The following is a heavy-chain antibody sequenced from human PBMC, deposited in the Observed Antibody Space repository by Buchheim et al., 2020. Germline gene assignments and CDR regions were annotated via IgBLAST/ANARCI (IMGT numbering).Heavy chain of an antibody. CDR3: ARDCGGDCYGHYYGLDV. CDR2: VSASGDS. D-gene: IGHD2-21*02. Sequence: QVQLQESGPGLVKPSETLSLTCNVSGGSITGSYWSWIRQPPGKGLEWIGYVSASGDSIYNPSLASRVTMSVETSKNQFSLKLRSATAADTAIYYCARDCGGDCYGHYYGLDVWGQGTT. V-gene: IGHV4-59*12. CDR1: GGSITGSY. J-gene: IGHJ6*02.